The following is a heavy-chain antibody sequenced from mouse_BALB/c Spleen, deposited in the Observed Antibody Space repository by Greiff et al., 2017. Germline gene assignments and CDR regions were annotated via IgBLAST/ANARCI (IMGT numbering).Heavy chain of an antibody. CDR1: GFTFSDYY. CDR2: ISDGGSYT. V-gene: IGHV5-4*02. D-gene: IGHD1-2*01. Sequence: EVQLVESGGGLVKPGGSLKLSCAASGFTFSDYYMYWVRQTPEKRLEWVATISDGGSYTYYPDSVKGRFTISRDNAKNNLYLQMSSLKSEDTAMYYCASTTATAMDYWGQGTSVTVSS. CDR3: ASTTATAMDY. J-gene: IGHJ4*01.